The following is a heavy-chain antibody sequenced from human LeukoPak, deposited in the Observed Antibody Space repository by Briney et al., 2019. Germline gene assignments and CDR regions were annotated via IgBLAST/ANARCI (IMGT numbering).Heavy chain of an antibody. J-gene: IGHJ4*02. Sequence: GGSLRLSCAASAFIFSSYAMSWVRQAPGKGLEWVSAISGSGSSTYYADSVKGRFTISRIHDKNTLYLQMTEIRGQGRVLYYCAKRDGYNSNPLKGWGQGALVTVSS. D-gene: IGHD5-24*01. V-gene: IGHV3-23*01. CDR1: AFIFSSYA. CDR2: ISGSGSST. CDR3: AKRDGYNSNPLKG.